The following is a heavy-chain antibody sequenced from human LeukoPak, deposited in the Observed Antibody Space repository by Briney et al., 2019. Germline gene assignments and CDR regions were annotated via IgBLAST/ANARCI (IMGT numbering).Heavy chain of an antibody. CDR3: AIVDTAPLGNDDAFDI. Sequence: GGSLRLSCAASGFTFSSYSMNWVRQAPGKGLEWVSYISSSSSTIYYADSVKGRFTISRDNAKNSLYLQMNSLRNEDTAVYYCAIVDTAPLGNDDAFDIWGQGTMVTVSS. D-gene: IGHD5-18*01. V-gene: IGHV3-48*02. CDR1: GFTFSSYS. J-gene: IGHJ3*02. CDR2: ISSSSSTI.